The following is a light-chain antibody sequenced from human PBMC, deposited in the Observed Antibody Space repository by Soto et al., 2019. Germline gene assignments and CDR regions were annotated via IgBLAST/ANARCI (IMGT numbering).Light chain of an antibody. J-gene: IGKJ2*01. V-gene: IGKV3-20*01. CDR3: QQYGRTPYT. CDR1: QTVSGSY. CDR2: GAS. Sequence: EIVLTQSPGTLSLSPGERATLSCRASQTVSGSYLDWYQQKPGQAPRLLIYGASSRATGIPDRFSGSGSGTDCTLTISRLEPEDFAVYYCQQYGRTPYTFGQGTKLEIK.